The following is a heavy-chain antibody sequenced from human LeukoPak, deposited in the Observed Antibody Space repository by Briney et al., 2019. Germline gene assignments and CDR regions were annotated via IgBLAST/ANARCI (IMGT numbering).Heavy chain of an antibody. CDR1: GFTFSSYG. J-gene: IGHJ6*02. V-gene: IGHV3-33*01. CDR3: ARVPGVVAATYYYYGMDV. Sequence: GGSLRLSCAASGFTFSSYGMHWVRQAPGKGLEWVAVIWYDGSNKYYADSVKGRFTISRDNSENTLYLQMNSLRAEDTAVYYCARVPGVVAATYYYYGMDVWGQGTTVTVSS. D-gene: IGHD2-15*01. CDR2: IWYDGSNK.